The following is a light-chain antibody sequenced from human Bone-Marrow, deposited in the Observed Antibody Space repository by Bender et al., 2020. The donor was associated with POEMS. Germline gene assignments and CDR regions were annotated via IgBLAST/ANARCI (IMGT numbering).Light chain of an antibody. V-gene: IGLV1-44*01. Sequence: QSVLTQPPSASGTPGQRVTISCSGGSSNIGAHAVNWYQHLPGTAPKLLIYSSHRRPSGVPDRFSGSTSGTSASLAISVLQSEDGAEYFCAAWDASLNGVLFGGGTKLTVL. CDR2: SSH. CDR1: SSNIGAHA. CDR3: AAWDASLNGVL. J-gene: IGLJ2*01.